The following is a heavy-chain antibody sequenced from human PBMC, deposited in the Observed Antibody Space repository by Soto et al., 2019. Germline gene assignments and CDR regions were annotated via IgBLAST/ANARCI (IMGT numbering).Heavy chain of an antibody. J-gene: IGHJ6*02. CDR2: IYYSGST. CDR1: GGSISSYY. Sequence: PSETLSLTCTVSGGSISSYYWSWIRQPPGKGLEWIGYIYYSGSTNYNPSLKSRVTISVDTSKNQFSLKLSSVTAADTAVCYCARDRAPEQQLLYYYGMDVWGQGTTVTVSS. D-gene: IGHD6-13*01. CDR3: ARDRAPEQQLLYYYGMDV. V-gene: IGHV4-59*01.